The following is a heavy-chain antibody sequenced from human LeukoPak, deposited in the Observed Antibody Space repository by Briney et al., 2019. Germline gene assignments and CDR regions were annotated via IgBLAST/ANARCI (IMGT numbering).Heavy chain of an antibody. D-gene: IGHD3-22*01. V-gene: IGHV3-23*01. Sequence: GGSPRLSCAASGFTFSSYAMSWVRQAPGKGLEWVSAISGSGGGTYYADSVKGRFTISRDNSKNTLYLQMNSLRAEDTAVYYCAKEMIGYDSSGYYPRHLDYWGQGTLVTVSS. CDR2: ISGSGGGT. CDR1: GFTFSSYA. J-gene: IGHJ4*02. CDR3: AKEMIGYDSSGYYPRHLDY.